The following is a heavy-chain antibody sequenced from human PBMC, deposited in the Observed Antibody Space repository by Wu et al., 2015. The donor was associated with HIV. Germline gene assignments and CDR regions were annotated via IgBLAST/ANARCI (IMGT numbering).Heavy chain of an antibody. CDR2: INPNSGGT. Sequence: QVQLVQSGAEVKKPGASVKVSCKASGYTFTGYYMHWVRQAPGQGLEWMGWINPNSGGTNYAQKFQGRVTMTRDTSISTAYMELSRLRSDDTAVYYCATNLYYGSGSYAYYGMDVWGQGTTVTVSS. CDR3: ATNLYYGSGSYAYYGMDV. D-gene: IGHD3-10*01. CDR1: GYTFTGYY. V-gene: IGHV1-2*02. J-gene: IGHJ6*02.